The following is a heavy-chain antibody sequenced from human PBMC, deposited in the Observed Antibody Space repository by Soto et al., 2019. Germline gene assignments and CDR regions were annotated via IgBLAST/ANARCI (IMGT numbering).Heavy chain of an antibody. V-gene: IGHV3-48*01. CDR1: GFTFSSYS. J-gene: IGHJ6*02. CDR3: ARDRIAVAGTQYYYYGMDV. CDR2: ISSSSSTI. D-gene: IGHD6-19*01. Sequence: EVQLVESGGGLVQPGGSLRLSCAASGFTFSSYSMNWVRQAPGKGLEWVSYISSSSSTIYYADSVKGRFTISRDNAKNSLYLQMNSLRAEDTAVYYCARDRIAVAGTQYYYYGMDVWGQGTTVTVSS.